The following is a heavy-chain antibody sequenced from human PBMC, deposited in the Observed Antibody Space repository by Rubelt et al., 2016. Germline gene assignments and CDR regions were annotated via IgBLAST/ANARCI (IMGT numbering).Heavy chain of an antibody. V-gene: IGHV1-3*01. J-gene: IGHJ5*02. CDR1: GYTFTSYA. D-gene: IGHD6-19*01. CDR2: INAGNGNT. CDR3: ARVIWGSGWSNNWFDP. Sequence: QVQLVQSGAEVKKPGASVKVSCKASGYTFTSYAMHWVRQAPGQRLEWMGWINAGNGNTKYSQKFQGRVIITRETSASTAYMELSSLRSEDTAVYYCARVIWGSGWSNNWFDPWGQGTLVTVSS.